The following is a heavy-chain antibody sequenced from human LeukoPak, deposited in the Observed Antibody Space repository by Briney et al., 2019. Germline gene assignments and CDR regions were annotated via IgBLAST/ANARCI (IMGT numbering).Heavy chain of an antibody. D-gene: IGHD2-2*01. CDR1: GGTFSSYA. V-gene: IGHV1-69*13. J-gene: IGHJ6*02. CDR2: IIPIFGTA. Sequence: SVKVSCKASGGTFSSYAISWVRQAPGQGLEWMGGIIPIFGTANYAQKFQGRVTITADESTSTAYMELRSLRSDDTAVFYCARDIAGVSVATGGLDVWGQGTTVTVSS. CDR3: ARDIAGVSVATGGLDV.